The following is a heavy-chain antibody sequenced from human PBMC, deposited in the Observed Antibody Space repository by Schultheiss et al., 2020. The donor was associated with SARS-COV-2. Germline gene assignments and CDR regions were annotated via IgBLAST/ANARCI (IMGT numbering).Heavy chain of an antibody. V-gene: IGHV3-30*18. J-gene: IGHJ3*02. CDR2: ISYDGSNK. Sequence: GGSLRLSCAASGFTFDDYGMHWVRQAPGKGLEWVAVISYDGSNKYYADSVKGRFTISRDNSKNTLYLQMNSLRAEDTAVYYCAKIRVETTYYYDRSLAFDIWGQGTMVTVSS. D-gene: IGHD3-22*01. CDR1: GFTFDDYG. CDR3: AKIRVETTYYYDRSLAFDI.